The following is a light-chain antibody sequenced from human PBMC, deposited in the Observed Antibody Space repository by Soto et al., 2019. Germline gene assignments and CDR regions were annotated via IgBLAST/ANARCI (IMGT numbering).Light chain of an antibody. V-gene: IGLV2-14*01. J-gene: IGLJ1*01. CDR1: SSDIGGYNY. Sequence: QSALTQPASVSGSPGQSITISCAGTSSDIGGYNYVSWYPQHPGKAPKVMIYEVSNRPSGVSNRFSGSKSGNTASLTISGLQAEDEADYYCSSYTSSSTLYVFGSGTKVTVL. CDR2: EVS. CDR3: SSYTSSSTLYV.